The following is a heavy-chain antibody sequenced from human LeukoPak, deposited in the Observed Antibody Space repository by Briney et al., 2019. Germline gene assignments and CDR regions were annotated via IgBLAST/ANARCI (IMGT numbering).Heavy chain of an antibody. D-gene: IGHD3-3*01. J-gene: IGHJ4*02. CDR3: ARSSDDFWSGYYLDY. Sequence: PGGSLRLSCAASGFTVSSNYMSWVRQAPGKGLEWVSVIYSGGSTYYADSVTGRFTISRDNSKNTLYLQMNSLRAEDTAVYYCARSSDDFWSGYYLDYWGQGTLVTVSS. CDR2: IYSGGST. V-gene: IGHV3-66*02. CDR1: GFTVSSNY.